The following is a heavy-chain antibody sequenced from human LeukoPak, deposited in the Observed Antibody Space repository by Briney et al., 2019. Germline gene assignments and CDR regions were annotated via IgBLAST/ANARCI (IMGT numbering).Heavy chain of an antibody. J-gene: IGHJ4*02. CDR2: IIPIFGTA. V-gene: IGHV1-69*01. Sequence: GSPVKVSCKASGGTFSSYAISWVRQAPGQGLEWMGGIIPIFGTANYAQKFQGRVTITADESTSTAYMELSSLRSEDTAVYYCARGGYSYGLYYFDYWGQGTLVTVSS. CDR3: ARGGYSYGLYYFDY. D-gene: IGHD5-18*01. CDR1: GGTFSSYA.